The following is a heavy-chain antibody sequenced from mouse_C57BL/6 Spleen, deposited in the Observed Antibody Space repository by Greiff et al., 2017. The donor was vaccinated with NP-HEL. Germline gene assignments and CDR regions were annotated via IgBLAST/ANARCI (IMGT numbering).Heavy chain of an antibody. Sequence: QVQLQQPGAELVKPGASVKLSCKASGYTFTSYWMHWVKQRSGQGLEWIGMIYSNSGSTNYIEKFKSKATLTVDKSSSTAYMQLSSLSSEDSAVFYCASPYDYPPYCDVWGTGTTVTVSS. V-gene: IGHV1-64*01. J-gene: IGHJ1*03. CDR1: GYTFTSYW. CDR3: ASPYDYPPYCDV. D-gene: IGHD2-4*01. CDR2: IYSNSGST.